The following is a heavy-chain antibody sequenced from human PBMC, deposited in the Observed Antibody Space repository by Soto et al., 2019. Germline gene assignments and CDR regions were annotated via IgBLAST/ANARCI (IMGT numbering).Heavy chain of an antibody. D-gene: IGHD3-10*01. Sequence: EVQLVESEGGLVQPDRSLRLSCAASGFSFEDYAMHWVRQAPGKGLEWVSGIAWNSDIIGYADSVKGRLTISRDNGKNSLYLQMNSLRPEDTALYYCAKDHYGSAIYGMDVWGQGTTVTVSS. CDR1: GFSFEDYA. CDR3: AKDHYGSAIYGMDV. V-gene: IGHV3-9*01. J-gene: IGHJ6*02. CDR2: IAWNSDII.